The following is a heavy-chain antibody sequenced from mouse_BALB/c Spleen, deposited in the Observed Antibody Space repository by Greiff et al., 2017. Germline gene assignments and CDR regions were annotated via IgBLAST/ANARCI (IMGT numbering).Heavy chain of an antibody. D-gene: IGHD2-2*01. CDR1: GYAFTSYN. CDR3: ARGNGYLYYYAMDY. J-gene: IGHJ4*01. V-gene: IGHV1S135*01. Sequence: EVKVVESGPELVKPGASVKVSCKASGYAFTSYNMYWVKQSHGKSLEWIGYIDPYNGGTSYNQKFKGKATLTVDKSSSTAYMHLNSLTSEDSAVYYCARGNGYLYYYAMDYWGQGTSVTVSS. CDR2: IDPYNGGT.